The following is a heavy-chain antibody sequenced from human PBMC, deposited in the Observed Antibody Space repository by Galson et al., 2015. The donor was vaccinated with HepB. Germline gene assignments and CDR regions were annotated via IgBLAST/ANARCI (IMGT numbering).Heavy chain of an antibody. J-gene: IGHJ4*02. CDR2: VMADGGER. CDR1: GFTSSNYG. Sequence: SLRLSCAASGFTSSNYGMSWVRQAPGEGLVWVASVMADGGERYYVDSVKGRFTISRDNSKNSLHLQMNSLRADDTAVYDCARDVYGAEEYWGQGTLVTVSS. V-gene: IGHV3-7*03. CDR3: ARDVYGAEEY. D-gene: IGHD4-17*01.